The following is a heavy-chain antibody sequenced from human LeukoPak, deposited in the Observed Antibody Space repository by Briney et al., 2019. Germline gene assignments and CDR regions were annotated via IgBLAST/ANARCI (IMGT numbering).Heavy chain of an antibody. V-gene: IGHV4-59*01. D-gene: IGHD3-22*01. Sequence: SETLSLTCTVSGGSISSYYWSWIRQPPGKGLEWIGYIYYSGSTSYNPSLKSRVTISVDTSKNQFSLKLSSVTATDTAVYYCARANNYDSIAYYFDSWGQGTLVTVSS. J-gene: IGHJ4*02. CDR1: GGSISSYY. CDR2: IYYSGST. CDR3: ARANNYDSIAYYFDS.